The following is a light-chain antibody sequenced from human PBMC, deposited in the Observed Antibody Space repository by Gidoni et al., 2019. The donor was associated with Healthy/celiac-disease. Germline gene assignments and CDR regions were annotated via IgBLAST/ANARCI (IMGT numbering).Light chain of an antibody. J-gene: IGKJ3*01. CDR2: AAS. V-gene: IGKV1-27*01. CDR3: QKYNSAPLT. Sequence: DIQMTQFPSSLSASVGDRVTTTCRVSQGTSNYLAWYQQKPGKVPKLLIYAASTLQSGVPSRFSGSGSGTDFTLTISSLQPEDVATYYCQKYNSAPLTFGPGTKVDIK. CDR1: QGTSNY.